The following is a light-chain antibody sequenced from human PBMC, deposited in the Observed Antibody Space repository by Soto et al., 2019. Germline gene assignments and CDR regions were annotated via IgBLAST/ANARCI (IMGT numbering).Light chain of an antibody. J-gene: IGKJ3*01. CDR2: GAS. CDR3: LQYGSSPST. Sequence: EIVLTQSPGTLSLSPGERATLSCRASQSVSSSYLAWYQQKPGQAPRLLIYGASSRATGIPDRFSGSGSGTDFTLPISRLEPEDFPVYYCLQYGSSPSTFGPGTKVDIK. V-gene: IGKV3-20*01. CDR1: QSVSSSY.